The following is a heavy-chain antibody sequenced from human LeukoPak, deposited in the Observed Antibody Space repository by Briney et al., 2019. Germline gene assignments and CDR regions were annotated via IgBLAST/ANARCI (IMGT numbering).Heavy chain of an antibody. Sequence: SETLSLTCSVSGGSISRYYWSWVRQPPGKGLEWIGYIYNNASTSYSPSLKSRLFMSVDTSMNKVSLKLRSVTEADTAIYYCAREGRDGYNEYWGQGTLVIVSS. CDR3: AREGRDGYNEY. CDR2: IYNNAST. D-gene: IGHD5-24*01. J-gene: IGHJ4*02. CDR1: GGSISRYY. V-gene: IGHV4-59*01.